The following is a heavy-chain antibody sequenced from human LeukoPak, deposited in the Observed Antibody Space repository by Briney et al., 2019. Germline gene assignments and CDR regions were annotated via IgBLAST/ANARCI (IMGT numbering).Heavy chain of an antibody. CDR3: ALRAYTYGLNEACYYFDY. Sequence: WETLSLTCTVSGGSLSSSNYFWGWIPQPPGKGLEWNGSNYYSGSTYYNPSRKSRVTLSVDTSKNQFSLKLSSVTAADTAVYYCALRAYTYGLNEACYYFDYWGQGTLVTVSS. V-gene: IGHV4-39*01. CDR2: NYYSGST. J-gene: IGHJ4*02. D-gene: IGHD5-18*01. CDR1: GGSLSSSNYF.